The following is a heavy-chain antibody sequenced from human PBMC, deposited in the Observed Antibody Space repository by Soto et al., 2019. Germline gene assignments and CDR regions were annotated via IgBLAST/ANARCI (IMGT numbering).Heavy chain of an antibody. CDR1: GYSFTDYY. J-gene: IGHJ6*02. CDR2: INPYRGAT. V-gene: IGHV1-2*02. Sequence: GASVKVSCKASGYSFTDYYMHWVRQAPGQGLEWMGWINPYRGATNYAQKFQGRVTMTRDTSISTAYMELSRLRSDDTAVYWWAPGHLRARTGAWDVWGRVTTVTVSS. CDR3: APGHLRARTGAWDV. D-gene: IGHD1-1*01.